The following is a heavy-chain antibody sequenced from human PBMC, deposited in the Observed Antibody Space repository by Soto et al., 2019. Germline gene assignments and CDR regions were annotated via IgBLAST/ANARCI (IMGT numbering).Heavy chain of an antibody. D-gene: IGHD2-2*01. CDR1: GFTFGDYA. J-gene: IGHJ6*03. CDR2: IRSKAYGGTT. Sequence: GGSLRLSCTASGFTFGDYAMSWVRQAPGKGLEWVGFIRSKAYGGTTEYAASVKGRFTISRDDSKSIAYLQMNSLKTEDTAVYYCTRGLCSSTSCYYYYYMDVWGKGTTVTVSS. V-gene: IGHV3-49*04. CDR3: TRGLCSSTSCYYYYYMDV.